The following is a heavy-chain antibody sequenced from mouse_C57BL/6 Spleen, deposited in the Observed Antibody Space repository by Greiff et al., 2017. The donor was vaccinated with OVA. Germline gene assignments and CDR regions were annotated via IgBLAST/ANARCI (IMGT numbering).Heavy chain of an antibody. CDR1: GYAFTNYL. CDR2: INPGSGGT. CDR3: ARGGNDFDY. J-gene: IGHJ2*01. V-gene: IGHV1-54*01. Sequence: QVQLQQPGAELVRPGTSVKVSCKASGYAFTNYLIEWVKQRPGQGLEWIGVINPGSGGTNYNEKFKGKATLTADKSSSTAYMQLSSLTSEDSAVYFCARGGNDFDYWGQGTTLTVSS.